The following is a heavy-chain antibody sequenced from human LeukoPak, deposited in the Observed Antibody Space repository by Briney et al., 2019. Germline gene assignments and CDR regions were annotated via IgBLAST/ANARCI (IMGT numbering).Heavy chain of an antibody. D-gene: IGHD3-22*01. CDR2: VYASGTT. CDR3: TRDLYYYESRRDPFDI. Sequence: PSETLSLTCTVSGGSINTYCWSWIRQPAGKGLEWIGRVYASGTTTYNPSLKSRVTMSVDTSKNQFSLDLSSVTAADTAVYYCTRDLYYYESRRDPFDIWGPGTMVTVSS. CDR1: GGSINTYC. V-gene: IGHV4-4*07. J-gene: IGHJ3*02.